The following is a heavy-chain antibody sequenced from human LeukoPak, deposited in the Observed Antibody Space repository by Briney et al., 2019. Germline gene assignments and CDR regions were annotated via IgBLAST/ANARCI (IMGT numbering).Heavy chain of an antibody. CDR2: IGSDNKP. Sequence: GGSLRLSCEASGFTFSAYAMTWVRQAPGKGLEWGSSIGSDNKPHYSESVKGRFAISRDNSKGMLFLQLNSLRAEDTALYYCARDLHNYVAMDVWGQGTTVTVSS. CDR1: GFTFSAYA. D-gene: IGHD3-10*02. CDR3: ARDLHNYVAMDV. J-gene: IGHJ6*02. V-gene: IGHV3-23*01.